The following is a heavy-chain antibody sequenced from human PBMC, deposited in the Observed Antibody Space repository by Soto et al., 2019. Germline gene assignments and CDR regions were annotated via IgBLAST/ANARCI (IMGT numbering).Heavy chain of an antibody. Sequence: GESLKISCKGSGYSFTSYWIGWVRQMPWKGLEWMGIIYPGDSDTRYSPSFQGQVTISADKSISTAYLQWSSLKASDTAMYYCARTSAAGKYYYGMDVWGQGTTVTVSS. CDR1: GYSFTSYW. CDR2: IYPGDSDT. V-gene: IGHV5-51*01. J-gene: IGHJ6*02. D-gene: IGHD6-13*01. CDR3: ARTSAAGKYYYGMDV.